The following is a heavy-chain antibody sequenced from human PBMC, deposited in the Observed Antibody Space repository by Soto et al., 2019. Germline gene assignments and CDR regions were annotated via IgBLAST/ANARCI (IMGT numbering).Heavy chain of an antibody. J-gene: IGHJ4*02. Sequence: PSETLSLTCTVSGGSISSGDYYWSWIRQHPGKGLEWIGYIYYSGSTYYNPSLKSRVTISVDTSKNQFSLKLSSVTAADTAVYYCARDSHDSSGYNYWGQGTLVTVSS. D-gene: IGHD3-22*01. CDR1: GGSISSGDYY. CDR3: ARDSHDSSGYNY. V-gene: IGHV4-31*03. CDR2: IYYSGST.